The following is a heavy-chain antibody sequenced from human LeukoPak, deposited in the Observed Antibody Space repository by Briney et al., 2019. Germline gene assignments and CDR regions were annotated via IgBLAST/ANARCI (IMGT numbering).Heavy chain of an antibody. CDR3: AKGGGYEAQYYYYYLDV. CDR1: GFTFSSYG. V-gene: IGHV3-30*02. Sequence: GGSLRLSCAASGFTFSSYGMYWVRQAPGKWLEWVAFIRYDGSNKYYADSVKGRFTISRDNSKNTLYLQMKSLRAEDTAVYYCAKGGGYEAQYYYYYLDVWGKGTTVTISS. D-gene: IGHD5-12*01. J-gene: IGHJ6*03. CDR2: IRYDGSNK.